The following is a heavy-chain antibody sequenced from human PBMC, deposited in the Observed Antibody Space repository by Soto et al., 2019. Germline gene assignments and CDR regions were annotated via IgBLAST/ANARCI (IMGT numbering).Heavy chain of an antibody. J-gene: IGHJ4*02. D-gene: IGHD3-22*01. CDR1: VGSFSGYY. Sequence: KTSETLSLTCAFYVGSFSGYYWSWIRQPPGKGLEWIGEINHSGSTNYNPSLKSRVTISVDTSKNQFSLKLSSVTAADTAVYYCARARDIMIVVEPYDYWGQGTLVTVSS. CDR3: ARARDIMIVVEPYDY. V-gene: IGHV4-34*01. CDR2: INHSGST.